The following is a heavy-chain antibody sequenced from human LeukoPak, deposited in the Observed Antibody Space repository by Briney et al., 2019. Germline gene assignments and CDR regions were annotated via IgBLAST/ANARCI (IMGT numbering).Heavy chain of an antibody. CDR2: ISYDGSNK. V-gene: IGHV3-30*04. J-gene: IGHJ3*02. CDR3: ARGSHYYDSSGYRSFDI. Sequence: GGSLRLSCAASGFTFSSYVMHWVRQAPGKGLEWVAVISYDGSNKYYADSVKGRFTISRDNSKNTLYLQMNSLRAEDTAVYYCARGSHYYDSSGYRSFDIWGQGTMVTVSS. CDR1: GFTFSSYV. D-gene: IGHD3-22*01.